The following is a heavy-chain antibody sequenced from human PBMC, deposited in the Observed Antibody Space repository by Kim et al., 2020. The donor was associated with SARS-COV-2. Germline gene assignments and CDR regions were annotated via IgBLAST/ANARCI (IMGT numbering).Heavy chain of an antibody. CDR1: GFTFSSYA. D-gene: IGHD6-25*01. J-gene: IGHJ4*02. Sequence: GGSLRLSCSASGFTFSSYAMHWVRQAPGKGLEYVSAISSNGGSTYYADSVKGRFTISRDNSKNTLYLQMSSRRAEDTAVYYCVGGYSGNPLDYWGQGTLVTVSS. CDR2: ISSNGGST. CDR3: VGGYSGNPLDY. V-gene: IGHV3-64D*09.